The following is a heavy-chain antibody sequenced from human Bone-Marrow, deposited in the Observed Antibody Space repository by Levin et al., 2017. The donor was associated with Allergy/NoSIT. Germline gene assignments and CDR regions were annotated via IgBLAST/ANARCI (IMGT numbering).Heavy chain of an antibody. J-gene: IGHJ4*02. CDR1: GGSFSGYY. CDR3: ARGPRRGYSRFDY. Sequence: SETLSLTCAVYGGSFSGYYWSWIRQPPGKGLEWIGEINHSGSTNYNPSLKSRVTISVDTSKNQFSLKLSSVTAADTAVYYCARGPRRGYSRFDYWGQGTLVTVSS. V-gene: IGHV4-34*01. D-gene: IGHD5-18*01. CDR2: INHSGST.